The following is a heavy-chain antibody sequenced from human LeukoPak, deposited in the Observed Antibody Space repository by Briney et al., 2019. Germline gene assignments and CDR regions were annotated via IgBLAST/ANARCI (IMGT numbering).Heavy chain of an antibody. D-gene: IGHD3-16*01. J-gene: IGHJ4*02. CDR1: GYSFTTYW. Sequence: GESLKISCKSSGYSFTTYWIAWVRQMPGKGLEWMGIIYPGDSDTRYSPSFQGQVTISADKSISTAYLQWTSLKASDSAMYYCARVLIRSDEIDYWGQGTLVTVSS. V-gene: IGHV5-51*01. CDR2: IYPGDSDT. CDR3: ARVLIRSDEIDY.